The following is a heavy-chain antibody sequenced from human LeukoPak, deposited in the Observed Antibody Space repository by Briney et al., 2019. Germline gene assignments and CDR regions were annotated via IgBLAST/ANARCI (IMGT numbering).Heavy chain of an antibody. CDR3: ARDHGRDAVDVRVDY. CDR2: ISSSSSYI. CDR1: GFSFSSYS. Sequence: GGSLRLSCAASGFSFSSYSMNSVRQAPGKGLELVSSISSSSSYIYYADSVKGRFTISRDNAKNSLYLQMNSLRAEDTAVYYCARDHGRDAVDVRVDYWGQGTLVTVSS. D-gene: IGHD6-19*01. J-gene: IGHJ4*02. V-gene: IGHV3-21*01.